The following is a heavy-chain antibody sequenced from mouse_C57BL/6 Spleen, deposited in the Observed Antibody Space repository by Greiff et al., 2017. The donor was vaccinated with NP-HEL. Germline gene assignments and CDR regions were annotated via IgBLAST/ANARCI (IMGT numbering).Heavy chain of an antibody. Sequence: VQLQQSGPELVKPGASVKISCKASGYAFSSSWMNWVKQRPGKGLEWIGRIYPGDGDTNYNGKFKGKATLTADKSSSTAYMQLSSLTSEDSAVYFSARSHYYGSSSYAMDYWGQGTSVTVSS. CDR1: GYAFSSSW. CDR2: IYPGDGDT. CDR3: ARSHYYGSSSYAMDY. J-gene: IGHJ4*01. D-gene: IGHD1-1*01. V-gene: IGHV1-82*01.